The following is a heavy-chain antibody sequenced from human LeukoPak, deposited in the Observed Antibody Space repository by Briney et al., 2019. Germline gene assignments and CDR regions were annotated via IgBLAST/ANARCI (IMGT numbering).Heavy chain of an antibody. CDR3: ARGGTVTTPLDAFDI. CDR1: GGTFSSYA. Sequence: GSSVKISCKASGGTFSSYAISWVRQAPGQGLEWMGGIIPIFGTANYAQKFQGRVTITVDESTSTAYMVLSSLRSEDTAVYYCARGGTVTTPLDAFDIWGQGTMVPVSS. D-gene: IGHD4-17*01. V-gene: IGHV1-69*01. J-gene: IGHJ3*02. CDR2: IIPIFGTA.